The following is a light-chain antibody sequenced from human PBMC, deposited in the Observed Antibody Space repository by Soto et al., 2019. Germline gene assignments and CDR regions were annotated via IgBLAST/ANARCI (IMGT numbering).Light chain of an antibody. CDR3: QHRSNWPGT. J-gene: IGKJ3*01. CDR2: DAS. CDR1: QSVSSY. V-gene: IGKV3-11*01. Sequence: EIVLTQSPATLSLSPGERATLSCRASQSVSSYLAWYQQRPGQAPRLLIYDASRRATGIPARFSGCGSGPAFTLTISSLEPEVFAVYYRQHRSNWPGTFGPGTKVDIK.